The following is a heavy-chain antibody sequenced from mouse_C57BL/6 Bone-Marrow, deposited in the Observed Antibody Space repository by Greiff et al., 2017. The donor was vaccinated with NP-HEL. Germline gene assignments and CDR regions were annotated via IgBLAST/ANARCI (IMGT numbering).Heavy chain of an antibody. CDR1: GYTFTDYY. D-gene: IGHD1-1*01. CDR2: IYPGSGNT. CDR3: ARGSSSLYYFDY. V-gene: IGHV1-76*01. Sequence: VQLQQSGAELVRPGASVKLSCKASGYTFTDYYINWVKQRPGQGLEWIARIYPGSGNTYYNEKFKGKATLTAEKSSSTAYMQLSSLTSEDSAVYFCARGSSSLYYFDYWGQGTTLTVSS. J-gene: IGHJ2*01.